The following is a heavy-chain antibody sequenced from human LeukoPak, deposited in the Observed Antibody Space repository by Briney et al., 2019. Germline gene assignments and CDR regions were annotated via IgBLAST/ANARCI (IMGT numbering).Heavy chain of an antibody. Sequence: GGSLRLSCAASGFTFSSYGMHWVRRAPGKGLEWVAFIRYDGSNKYYADSVKGRFTISRDNSKNTLYLQMNSLRAEDTAVYYCAKFIAARPLGDYWGQGTLVTVSS. CDR3: AKFIAARPLGDY. V-gene: IGHV3-30*02. CDR2: IRYDGSNK. D-gene: IGHD6-6*01. J-gene: IGHJ4*02. CDR1: GFTFSSYG.